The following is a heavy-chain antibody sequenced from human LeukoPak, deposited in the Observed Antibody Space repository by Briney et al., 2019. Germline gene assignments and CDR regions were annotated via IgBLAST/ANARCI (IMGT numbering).Heavy chain of an antibody. CDR2: INHSGST. Sequence: PETLSLTCAVYGGSFSGYYWSWIRQPPGKGLEWIGEINHSGSTNYNPSLKSRVTISVDTSKNQFSLKLSSVTAADTAVYYCARGVSGFDYWGQGTLVTVSS. CDR1: GGSFSGYY. J-gene: IGHJ4*02. V-gene: IGHV4-34*01. CDR3: ARGVSGFDY. D-gene: IGHD3-3*01.